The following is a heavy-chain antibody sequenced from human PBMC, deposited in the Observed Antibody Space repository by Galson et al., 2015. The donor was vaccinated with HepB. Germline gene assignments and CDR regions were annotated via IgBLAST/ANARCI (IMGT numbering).Heavy chain of an antibody. Sequence: SLRLSCAASGFTFSSFALSWVRQAPGKGLECVSGIGFSGVSTYYADSVKGRFTISRDNSKNTVYLQMNNLRADDTAVYYCAKGGSHLTRYFNEMDLWGQGTTVTVSS. CDR3: AKGGSHLTRYFNEMDL. V-gene: IGHV3-23*01. J-gene: IGHJ6*02. CDR1: GFTFSSFA. D-gene: IGHD3-16*01. CDR2: IGFSGVST.